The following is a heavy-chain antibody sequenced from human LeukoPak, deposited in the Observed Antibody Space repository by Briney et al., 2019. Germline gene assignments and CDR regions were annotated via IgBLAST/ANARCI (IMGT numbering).Heavy chain of an antibody. Sequence: GGSLRLSCAASGFTFNYYAMSWVRQAPGKGLEWVSTISDSGDSTYYADSVRGRFTISRDNSKNTLYLQMNSLGAEDTAVYYCTRDATYYLRYGYFDYWGQGTLVTVSS. CDR2: ISDSGDST. J-gene: IGHJ4*02. D-gene: IGHD2/OR15-2a*01. V-gene: IGHV3-23*01. CDR3: TRDATYYLRYGYFDY. CDR1: GFTFNYYA.